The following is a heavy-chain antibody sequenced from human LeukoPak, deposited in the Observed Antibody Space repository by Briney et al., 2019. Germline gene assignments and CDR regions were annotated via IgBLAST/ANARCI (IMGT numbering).Heavy chain of an antibody. CDR3: ARDLRYSSGWYRNDY. V-gene: IGHV1-18*01. CDR2: IGAYNGNT. Sequence: GASVKVSCKASGYTFTSYGISWVRQAPGQGLEWMGWIGAYNGNTNYAQKLQGRVTMTTDTSTSTAYMELRSLRSDDTAVYYCARDLRYSSGWYRNDYWDQGTLVTVSS. J-gene: IGHJ4*02. D-gene: IGHD6-19*01. CDR1: GYTFTSYG.